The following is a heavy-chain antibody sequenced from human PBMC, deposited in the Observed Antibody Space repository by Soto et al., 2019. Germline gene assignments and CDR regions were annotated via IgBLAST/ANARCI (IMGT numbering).Heavy chain of an antibody. CDR1: GGSISSGGYS. D-gene: IGHD6-6*01. J-gene: IGHJ5*02. Sequence: SETLSLTCAVSGGSISSGGYSWSWIRQPPGKGLEWIGYIYHSGSTYYNPSLKSRVTISVDRSKNQFSLKLSSVTAADTAVYYCAREITSIAARQWFDPWGQGTLVTVSS. CDR2: IYHSGST. V-gene: IGHV4-30-2*01. CDR3: AREITSIAARQWFDP.